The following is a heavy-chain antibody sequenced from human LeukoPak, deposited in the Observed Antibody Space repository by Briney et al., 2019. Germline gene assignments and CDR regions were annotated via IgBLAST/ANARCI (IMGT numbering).Heavy chain of an antibody. CDR3: LRFPDSYNKGGY. CDR1: GFTFSDSA. Sequence: PGGPLKLSCAASGFTFSDSAMHWVRQAAGKGLEWVGRIRSKANNDATAYVASVNGRFTISRDDSKNTAYLQMNSLRTEDTAVYYCLRFPDSYNKGGYWGQGTLVTVSS. CDR2: IRSKANNDAT. V-gene: IGHV3-73*01. D-gene: IGHD1-14*01. J-gene: IGHJ4*02.